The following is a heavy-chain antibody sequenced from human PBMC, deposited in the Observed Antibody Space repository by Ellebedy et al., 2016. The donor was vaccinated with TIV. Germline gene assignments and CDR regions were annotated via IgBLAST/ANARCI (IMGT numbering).Heavy chain of an antibody. V-gene: IGHV3-30*03. D-gene: IGHD3-22*01. J-gene: IGHJ4*02. CDR3: ATDREAYYYDSSGYYYSRMRRALDY. CDR1: GFTFSSYG. Sequence: GESLKISXAASGFTFSSYGMHWVRQAPGKGLEWVAVISYDGSNKYYADSVKGRFTISRDNSKNTLYLQMNSLRAEDTAVYYCATDREAYYYDSSGYYYSRMRRALDYWGQGTLVTVSS. CDR2: ISYDGSNK.